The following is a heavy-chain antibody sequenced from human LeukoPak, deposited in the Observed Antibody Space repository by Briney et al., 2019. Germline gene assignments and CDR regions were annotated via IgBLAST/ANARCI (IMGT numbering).Heavy chain of an antibody. J-gene: IGHJ2*01. CDR1: GFSVSLNY. CDR2: LYSGSDT. D-gene: IGHD3-3*02. CDR3: ARVGDHFHWYLDL. Sequence: GGSLTLSCAASGFSVSLNYMNWVRQAPGKGLEWVSILYSGSDTYYADSVKGRFTISRDSSKNMLFLHMNSLRAEDTAVYYCARVGDHFHWYLDLWGRGTLVTVST. V-gene: IGHV3-53*01.